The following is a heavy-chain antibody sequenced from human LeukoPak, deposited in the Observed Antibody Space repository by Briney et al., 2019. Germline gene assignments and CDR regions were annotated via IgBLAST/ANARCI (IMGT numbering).Heavy chain of an antibody. CDR3: AREEMATTPHFDY. Sequence: SETLSLTCTVSGGSISSHYWSWIRQPPGKGLEWIGYIYYSGSTNYNPSLKSRVTISVDTSKNQFSLKLSSVTAADTAVYYCAREEMATTPHFDYWGQETLVTVSS. CDR2: IYYSGST. V-gene: IGHV4-59*11. D-gene: IGHD5-24*01. J-gene: IGHJ4*02. CDR1: GGSISSHY.